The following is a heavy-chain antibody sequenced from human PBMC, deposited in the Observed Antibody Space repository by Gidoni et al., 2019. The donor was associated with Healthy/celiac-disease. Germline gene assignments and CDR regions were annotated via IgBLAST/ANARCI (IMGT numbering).Heavy chain of an antibody. CDR2: INPSGGST. CDR1: GSTFTSYY. V-gene: IGHV1-46*01. J-gene: IGHJ6*02. D-gene: IGHD2-15*01. Sequence: QVQLVQSGAEVKTPGASVKASCKASGSTFTSYYMHWVRQAPGQGFGWMGIINPSGGSTSYAQKFQGRVTMTRDTSTSTVYMERISPRSEDTAVYYCARGPHTLYVMDVWGQGTTVTVSS. CDR3: ARGPHTLYVMDV.